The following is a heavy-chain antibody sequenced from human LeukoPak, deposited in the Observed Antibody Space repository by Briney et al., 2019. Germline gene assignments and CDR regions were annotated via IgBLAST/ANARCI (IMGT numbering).Heavy chain of an antibody. CDR1: GFIFGDYA. J-gene: IGHJ6*03. CDR2: IRSKTYGGAI. D-gene: IGHD4-17*01. V-gene: IGHV3-49*03. CDR3: ARXXXXGDPDDYYYYYMDV. Sequence: GGPLRLSCTTSGFIFGDYAMSWFRQAPGKGLEWVGFIRSKTYGGAIEYAASVKGRFTISRDDSKSIAYLQMNSLKTKDPAVYYCARXXXXGDPDDYYYYYMDVWGKGTTVIVSS.